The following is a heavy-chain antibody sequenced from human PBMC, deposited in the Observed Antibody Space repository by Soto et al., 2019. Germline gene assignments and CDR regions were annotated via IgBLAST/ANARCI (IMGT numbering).Heavy chain of an antibody. CDR1: GFTVSSNY. CDR2: IYSGGST. V-gene: IGHV3-66*01. J-gene: IGHJ4*02. CDR3: ARANPYGDYVFDY. Sequence: EVQLVESGGGLVQPGGSLRLSCAASGFTVSSNYMSWVRQAPGKGLEWVSVIYSGGSTYYADSVKGRFTISRDNSKNTLYLQMISLRVEDTAVYYCARANPYGDYVFDYWGQGTLVTVSS. D-gene: IGHD4-17*01.